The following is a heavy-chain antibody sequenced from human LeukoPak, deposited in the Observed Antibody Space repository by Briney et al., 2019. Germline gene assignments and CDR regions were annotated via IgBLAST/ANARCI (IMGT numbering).Heavy chain of an antibody. CDR2: IYYSGST. CDR3: ARTGDIAAADY. Sequence: SETLSLTCTVSGGSISSSSYYWGWIRQPPGKGLEWIGSIYYSGSTYYNPSLKSRVTISVDTSKNQFSLKLSSVTAADTAVYYCARTGDIAAADYWGQGTLVTVSS. J-gene: IGHJ4*02. CDR1: GGSISSSSYY. D-gene: IGHD6-13*01. V-gene: IGHV4-39*01.